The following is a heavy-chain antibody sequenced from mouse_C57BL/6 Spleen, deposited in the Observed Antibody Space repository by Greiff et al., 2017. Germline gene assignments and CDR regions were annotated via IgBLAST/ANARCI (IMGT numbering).Heavy chain of an antibody. Sequence: VQLQQSGPELVKPGASVKISCKASGYAFSSSWMNWVKQRPGKGLEWIGRIYPGDGDTNYNGKFKGKATLTADKSSSTAYMQLSSLTSEDSAVYFCARSLDSSGYVWYFDYWGQGTTLTVSS. D-gene: IGHD3-2*02. J-gene: IGHJ2*01. CDR1: GYAFSSSW. V-gene: IGHV1-82*01. CDR2: IYPGDGDT. CDR3: ARSLDSSGYVWYFDY.